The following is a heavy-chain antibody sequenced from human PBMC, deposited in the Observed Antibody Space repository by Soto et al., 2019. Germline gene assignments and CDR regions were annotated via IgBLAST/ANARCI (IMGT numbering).Heavy chain of an antibody. Sequence: ASVKVSCKASGYTFTGYYMHWVRQAPGQGLEWMGWINPNSGGTNYAQKFQGWVTMTRDTSISTAYMELSRLRSDDTVVYYCARGVPRTYYYDSSGYYFDYWGQGTLVTVSS. D-gene: IGHD3-22*01. J-gene: IGHJ4*02. CDR2: INPNSGGT. CDR3: ARGVPRTYYYDSSGYYFDY. V-gene: IGHV1-2*04. CDR1: GYTFTGYY.